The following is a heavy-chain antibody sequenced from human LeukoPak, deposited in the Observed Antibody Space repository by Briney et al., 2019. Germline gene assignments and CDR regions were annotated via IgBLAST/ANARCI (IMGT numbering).Heavy chain of an antibody. CDR1: GFTFSSYA. J-gene: IGHJ6*03. V-gene: IGHV3-30*02. CDR3: AKEDAQRNLAYYYFYMDV. CDR2: IRYDGSNK. Sequence: GGSLRLSCAASGFTFSSYAMSWVRQAPGKGLEWVAFIRYDGSNKYYADSVKGRFTISRDNSKNTLYLQMNSLRAEDTAVYYCAKEDAQRNLAYYYFYMDVWGKGTTVTISS.